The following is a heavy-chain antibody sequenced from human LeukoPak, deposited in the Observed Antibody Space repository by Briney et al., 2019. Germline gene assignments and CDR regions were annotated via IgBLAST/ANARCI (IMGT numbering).Heavy chain of an antibody. Sequence: ASVKVSCKASRYTFTSCAMHWVRQAPGQRLEWMGWINAGNGNTKYSQKFQGRVTITRDTSASTAYMELSSLRSEDTAVYYCARMVVSAMVWGVIPHNWFDPWGQGTLVTVSS. CDR2: INAGNGNT. D-gene: IGHD3-10*01. J-gene: IGHJ5*02. CDR3: ARMVVSAMVWGVIPHNWFDP. V-gene: IGHV1-3*01. CDR1: RYTFTSCA.